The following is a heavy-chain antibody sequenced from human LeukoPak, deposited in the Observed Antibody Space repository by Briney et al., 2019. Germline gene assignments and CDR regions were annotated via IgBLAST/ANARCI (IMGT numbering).Heavy chain of an antibody. D-gene: IGHD3-22*01. CDR1: GLTFSSYS. Sequence: GGSLRLSCAASGLTFSSYSMTWVRQAPGKGLEWVSSISSSSSYIYYADSVKGRFTISRDNAKNSLYLQMNSLRAEDTAVYYCARATYYYDSSGYEPLDYWGQGTLVTVSS. J-gene: IGHJ4*02. CDR3: ARATYYYDSSGYEPLDY. V-gene: IGHV3-21*01. CDR2: ISSSSSYI.